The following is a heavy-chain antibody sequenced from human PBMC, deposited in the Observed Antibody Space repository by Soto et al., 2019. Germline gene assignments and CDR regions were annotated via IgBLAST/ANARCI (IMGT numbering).Heavy chain of an antibody. CDR1: GFTFSSYS. V-gene: IGHV3-21*01. Sequence: VQLVESGGGLVKPGGSLRLSCAASGFTFSSYSMNWVRQAPGKGLEWVSSISSSSSYIYYADSVKGRFTISRDNANNSLYLQMNSLRAEDTAVYYCARSAMVRGATGDAFHIWGQGTMVTVSS. CDR2: ISSSSSYI. D-gene: IGHD3-10*01. CDR3: ARSAMVRGATGDAFHI. J-gene: IGHJ3*02.